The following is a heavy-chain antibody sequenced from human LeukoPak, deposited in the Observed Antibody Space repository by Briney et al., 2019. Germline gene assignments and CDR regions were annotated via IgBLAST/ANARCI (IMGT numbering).Heavy chain of an antibody. CDR2: IYSGGST. CDR3: ERHITHYYYDSSCDYSPSYPFAY. D-gene: IGHD3-22*01. CDR1: RFIVSSNY. V-gene: IGHV3-53*01. Sequence: GGSLRLSCAASRFIVSSNYMSWVRQAPGKGLEWVSVIYSGGSTYYADSVKGRFTISRDNSKNTLYLQMNSLRAEDTAVYYWERHITHYYYDSSCDYSPSYPFAYWGQGTLVTVSS. J-gene: IGHJ4*02.